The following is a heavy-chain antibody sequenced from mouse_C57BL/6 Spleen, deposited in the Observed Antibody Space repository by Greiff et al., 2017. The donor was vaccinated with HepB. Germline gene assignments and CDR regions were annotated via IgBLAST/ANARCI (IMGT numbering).Heavy chain of an antibody. CDR3: ARNEYDSYYFDY. J-gene: IGHJ2*01. CDR1: GYSITSGYY. Sequence: EVKLMESGPGLVKPSQSLSLTCSVTGYSITSGYYWNWIRQFPGNKLEWMGYISYDGSNNYNPSLKNRISITRDTSKNQFFLQLNSVTTEDTATYYCARNEYDSYYFDYWGQGTTLTVSS. CDR2: ISYDGSN. D-gene: IGHD2-4*01. V-gene: IGHV3-6*01.